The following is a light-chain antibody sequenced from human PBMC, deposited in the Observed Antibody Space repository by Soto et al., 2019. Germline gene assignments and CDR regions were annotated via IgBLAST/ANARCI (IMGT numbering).Light chain of an antibody. CDR2: SAS. Sequence: EIVLTQSPGTLSLSPGERATLSCRASQSINSKYVAWYQQTPGQAPRLLFYSASSRVTVIADRFTASWSGTDFTLTISRLEPEYFAVYICQQYGKSPLTFGGGTKVEIK. V-gene: IGKV3-20*01. J-gene: IGKJ4*01. CDR3: QQYGKSPLT. CDR1: QSINSKY.